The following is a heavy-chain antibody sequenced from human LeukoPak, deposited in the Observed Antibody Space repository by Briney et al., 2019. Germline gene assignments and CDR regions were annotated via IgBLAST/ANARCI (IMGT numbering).Heavy chain of an antibody. J-gene: IGHJ3*02. CDR1: GYTLTELS. CDR2: FDPEDGET. V-gene: IGHV1-24*01. Sequence: GASVKVSCKVSGYTLTELSMHWVRQAPGKGLEWMGGFDPEDGETIYAQKFQGRVTMTEDTSTDTAYMELSSLRSEDTAVYYCATGPLDYYDSSGYAFDIWGQGTMVTVSS. D-gene: IGHD3-22*01. CDR3: ATGPLDYYDSSGYAFDI.